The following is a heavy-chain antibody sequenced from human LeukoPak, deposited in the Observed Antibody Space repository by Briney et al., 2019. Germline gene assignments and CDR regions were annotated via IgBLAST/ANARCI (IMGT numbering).Heavy chain of an antibody. CDR2: IWYDGSNK. J-gene: IGHJ4*02. Sequence: GGSLRLSCAASGFTFSSYGMHWVRQASGEGLEWVAVIWYDGSNKYYADSVKGRFTISRDNSKNTLYLQMNSLRAEDTAVYYCARDLLYSSSWSRAYFDYWGQGTLVNVSS. V-gene: IGHV3-33*01. CDR1: GFTFSSYG. D-gene: IGHD6-13*01. CDR3: ARDLLYSSSWSRAYFDY.